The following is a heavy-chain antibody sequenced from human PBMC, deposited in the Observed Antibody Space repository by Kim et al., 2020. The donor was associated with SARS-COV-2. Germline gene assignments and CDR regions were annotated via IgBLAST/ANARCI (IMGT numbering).Heavy chain of an antibody. CDR3: ARLRFLEWLSPAYYMDV. CDR2: IYYSGST. V-gene: IGHV4-59*08. Sequence: SATLSLTCTVSGGSISSYYWSWIRQPPGKGLEWIGYIYYSGSTNYNPSLKSRVTISVDTSKNQFSLKLSSVTAADTAVYYCARLRFLEWLSPAYYMDVWG. D-gene: IGHD3-3*01. CDR1: GGSISSYY. J-gene: IGHJ6*03.